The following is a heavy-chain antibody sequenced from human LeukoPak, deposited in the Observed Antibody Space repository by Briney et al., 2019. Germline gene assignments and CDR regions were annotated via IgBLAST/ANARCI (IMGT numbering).Heavy chain of an antibody. Sequence: GESLKISCKGSGYSFASYWIGWVRHMPGKGLEWGGIIYPGDSDTRYSPSFQGQVTISADKSITTAYLQWSSLRASDTAMYYCARNIAAAVVAFDIWGQGKMVTVSS. V-gene: IGHV5-51*01. CDR2: IYPGDSDT. CDR1: GYSFASYW. J-gene: IGHJ3*02. CDR3: ARNIAAAVVAFDI. D-gene: IGHD6-13*01.